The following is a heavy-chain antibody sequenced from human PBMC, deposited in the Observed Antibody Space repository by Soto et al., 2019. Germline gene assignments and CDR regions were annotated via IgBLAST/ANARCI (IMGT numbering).Heavy chain of an antibody. CDR1: GFYFSGYW. J-gene: IGHJ4*02. D-gene: IGHD6-13*01. Sequence: EVQLVESGGGLVHPGGSLRLSCAASGFYFSGYWMHWVRQVPGKGLVWVSRINTDGSDTLYADSVKGRFTIYRDNTKNTLYLQMSSLRAEDTAIYYCVRAAALGYSWGQGTLVTVAS. CDR2: INTDGSDT. CDR3: VRAAALGYS. V-gene: IGHV3-74*01.